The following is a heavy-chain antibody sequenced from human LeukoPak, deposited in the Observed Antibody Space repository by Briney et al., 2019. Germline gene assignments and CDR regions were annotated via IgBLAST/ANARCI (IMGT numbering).Heavy chain of an antibody. Sequence: GGSLRLSCAASGFTLSNHWMTWVRQVPGRGPEWVANVNRDGSETYYLDPVKGRFTISKDNAKNSLYLQMNSLRAEDTALYHCARNNGMDVWGQGTTVIVSS. J-gene: IGHJ6*02. CDR2: VNRDGSET. CDR1: GFTLSNHW. V-gene: IGHV3-7*03. CDR3: ARNNGMDV.